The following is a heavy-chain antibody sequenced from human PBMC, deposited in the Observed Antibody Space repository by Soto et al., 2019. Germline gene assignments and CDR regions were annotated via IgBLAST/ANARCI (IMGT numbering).Heavy chain of an antibody. CDR1: GGSISSYY. J-gene: IGHJ6*02. D-gene: IGHD6-13*01. V-gene: IGHV4-59*01. CDR2: IYYSGST. CDR3: ARDSSSSWYRASHIYGMDV. Sequence: PSETLSLTCTVSGGSISSYYWSWIRQPPGKGLEWIGYIYYSGSTNYNPSLKSRVTISVDTSKNQFSLKLSSVTAADTAVYYCARDSSSSWYRASHIYGMDVWGQGTTVTVSS.